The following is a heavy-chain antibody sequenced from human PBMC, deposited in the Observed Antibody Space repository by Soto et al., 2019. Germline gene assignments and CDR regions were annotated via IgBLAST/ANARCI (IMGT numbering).Heavy chain of an antibody. V-gene: IGHV3-9*01. Sequence: GGSLRLSCAASGFTFDDYAMHWVRQAPGKGLEWVSGISWNSGSIGYADSVKGRFTISRDNAKNSLYLQMNSLRAEDTALYYCAKSPSIVVVPMSFDYWGQGTLVTVSS. J-gene: IGHJ4*02. D-gene: IGHD2-2*01. CDR3: AKSPSIVVVPMSFDY. CDR2: ISWNSGSI. CDR1: GFTFDDYA.